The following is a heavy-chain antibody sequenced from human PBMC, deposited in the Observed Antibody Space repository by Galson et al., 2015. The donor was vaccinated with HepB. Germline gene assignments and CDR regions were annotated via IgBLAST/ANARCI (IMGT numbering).Heavy chain of an antibody. CDR2: IDWDDDK. J-gene: IGHJ4*02. CDR3: AHSRGYSGHFSFDY. V-gene: IGHV2-70*04. D-gene: IGHD5-12*01. CDR1: GFSLSTSGMR. Sequence: PALVKPTQTLTLTCTFSGFSLSTSGMRVSWIRQPPGKALEWLARIDWDDDKFYSTSLKTRLTISKDTSKNQVVLTMTNMDPVDTATYYCAHSRGYSGHFSFDYWGQGTLVTVSS.